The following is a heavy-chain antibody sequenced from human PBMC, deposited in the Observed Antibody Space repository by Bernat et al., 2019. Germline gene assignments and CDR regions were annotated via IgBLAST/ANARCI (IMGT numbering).Heavy chain of an antibody. CDR2: ISYDGSNK. D-gene: IGHD5-24*01. CDR3: TRCDGYNYWVAYDI. Sequence: QVQLVESGGGVVQPGRSLRLSCAASGFTFSSYAMHWVRQAPGKGLEWVAVISYDGSNKYYADSVKGRFTISRDNSKNTLYLQMNSLRAEDTAVYYCTRCDGYNYWVAYDIWGQGTMVTVSS. CDR1: GFTFSSYA. V-gene: IGHV3-30*04. J-gene: IGHJ3*02.